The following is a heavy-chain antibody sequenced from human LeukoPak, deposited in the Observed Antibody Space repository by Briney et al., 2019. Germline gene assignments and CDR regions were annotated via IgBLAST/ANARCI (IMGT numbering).Heavy chain of an antibody. CDR3: ARADRGLIPLFDY. Sequence: GESLRPSCAASGFTFSSYSMNWVRQAPGKGLEWVSYISSSSSTIYYADSVKGRFTISRDNAKNSLYLQMNSLRAEDTAVYYCARADRGLIPLFDYWGQGTLVTVSS. D-gene: IGHD2-8*01. CDR2: ISSSSSTI. CDR1: GFTFSSYS. V-gene: IGHV3-48*04. J-gene: IGHJ4*02.